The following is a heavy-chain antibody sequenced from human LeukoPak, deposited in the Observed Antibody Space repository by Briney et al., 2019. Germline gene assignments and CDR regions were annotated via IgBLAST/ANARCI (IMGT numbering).Heavy chain of an antibody. CDR2: ISSSSSYI. Sequence: GGSLRLSCRASGFLFHVYTMNWVRQAPGKGLEWVSSISSSSSYIYYADSVKGRFTISRDNAKNSLYLQMNSLRAKDTAVYYCARTGLAAPGFVVDFDYWGQGTLVTVSS. J-gene: IGHJ4*02. CDR1: GFLFHVYT. CDR3: ARTGLAAPGFVVDFDY. V-gene: IGHV3-21*01. D-gene: IGHD6-6*01.